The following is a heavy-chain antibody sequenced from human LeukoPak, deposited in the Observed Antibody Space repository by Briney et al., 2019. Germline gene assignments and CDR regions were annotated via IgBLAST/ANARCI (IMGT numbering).Heavy chain of an antibody. CDR2: MHGGGST. V-gene: IGHV3-53*01. J-gene: IGHJ4*02. CDR1: GFIVSNSY. Sequence: SGGSLRLYCAASGFIVSNSYMNWVRQTPGKGLEWVSVMHGGGSTYYSDSVKGRFTISSDNPNNTLYLKMNTLRAEDTAVYYCARDRPYSTSWYSFDSWGQGTLVTVSS. D-gene: IGHD6-13*01. CDR3: ARDRPYSTSWYSFDS.